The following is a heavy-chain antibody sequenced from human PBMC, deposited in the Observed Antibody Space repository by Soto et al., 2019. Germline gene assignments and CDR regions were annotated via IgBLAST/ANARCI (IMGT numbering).Heavy chain of an antibody. Sequence: SETLSLTCAVSGGSISSSNWWSWVRQPPGKGLEWIGEIYHSGSTNYNPSLKSRVTISADKSKNQFSLKLSSVTAADTAVYYCASLVGATFYFDYWGQGTLVTVSS. CDR3: ASLVGATFYFDY. J-gene: IGHJ4*02. CDR2: IYHSGST. V-gene: IGHV4-4*02. D-gene: IGHD1-26*01. CDR1: GGSISSSNW.